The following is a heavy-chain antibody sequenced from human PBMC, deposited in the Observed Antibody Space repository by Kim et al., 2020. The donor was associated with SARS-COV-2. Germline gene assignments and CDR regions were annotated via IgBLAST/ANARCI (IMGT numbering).Heavy chain of an antibody. Sequence: GGSLRLSCVVSGFTFNSYTINWVRQAPGKGLEWVSSISASSSHISYADSVKGRFSISRDNARNSVTLQMRSLRVEDTAVYYCVREITYCFRTTCYTGNFDYWGQGTLVTVSS. J-gene: IGHJ4*02. CDR3: VREITYCFRTTCYTGNFDY. D-gene: IGHD2-8*01. CDR1: GFTFNSYT. CDR2: ISASSSHI. V-gene: IGHV3-21*01.